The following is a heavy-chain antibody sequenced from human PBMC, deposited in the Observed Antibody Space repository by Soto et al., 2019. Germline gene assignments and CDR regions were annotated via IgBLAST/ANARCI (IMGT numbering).Heavy chain of an antibody. J-gene: IGHJ6*02. Sequence: EVQLVESGGGLVQPGGSLRLSCEASGFNVSNYYMTWVRQAPGKGLEWVSVLYSGGTIYYADSVKGRFTISRHDSKNTLYLTMNSLRAEDTAVYYGARGGRSLCVDYYYGLDVWGQGTTVTVSS. V-gene: IGHV3-53*04. CDR1: GFNVSNYY. CDR2: LYSGGTI. CDR3: ARGGRSLCVDYYYGLDV. D-gene: IGHD2-21*01.